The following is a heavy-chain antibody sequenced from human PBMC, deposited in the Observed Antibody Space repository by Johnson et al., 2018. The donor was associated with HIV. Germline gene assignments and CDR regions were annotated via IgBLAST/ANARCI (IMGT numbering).Heavy chain of an antibody. CDR2: INWNGGST. V-gene: IGHV3-20*04. J-gene: IGHJ3*02. CDR3: ARAAAPYYYGSGSYYFDTFDI. Sequence: VQLVESGGGVVRPGGSLRLSCAASGFTFDDYGMSWVRQVPGKGLEWVSGINWNGGSTGYADSVKGRLTISRDNAKNSLYLQMNSLRAEDTALYYCARAAAPYYYGSGSYYFDTFDIWGQGTMVTVSS. CDR1: GFTFDDYG. D-gene: IGHD3-10*01.